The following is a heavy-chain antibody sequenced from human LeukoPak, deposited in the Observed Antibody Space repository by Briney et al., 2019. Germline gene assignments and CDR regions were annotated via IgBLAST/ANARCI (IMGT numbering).Heavy chain of an antibody. CDR2: IRNGGSNK. J-gene: IGHJ3*02. CDR3: AKDHNRYSSSGTAFDI. V-gene: IGHV3-30*02. CDR1: GFTFSSYG. D-gene: IGHD6-13*01. Sequence: GGSLRLSCAASGFTFSSYGMYWVRQAPGKGLEWVAFIRNGGSNKYYADSVKGRFTISRENSKNTLYLKMTGLGAEDTAVYYCAKDHNRYSSSGTAFDIGGKGTMVTVSS.